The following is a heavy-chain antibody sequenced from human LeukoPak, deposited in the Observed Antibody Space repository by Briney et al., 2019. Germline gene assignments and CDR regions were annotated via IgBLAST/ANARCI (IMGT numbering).Heavy chain of an antibody. CDR3: ASSIQLWSHFDY. Sequence: SVKVSCKASGGTFSSYAISWVRQAPGQGLEWMGRIIPIFGTANYAQKFQGRVTITADKSTSTAYMELSSLRSEDTAVYYCASSIQLWSHFDYWGQGTLVTVSS. CDR2: IIPIFGTA. CDR1: GGTFSSYA. J-gene: IGHJ4*02. V-gene: IGHV1-69*06. D-gene: IGHD5-18*01.